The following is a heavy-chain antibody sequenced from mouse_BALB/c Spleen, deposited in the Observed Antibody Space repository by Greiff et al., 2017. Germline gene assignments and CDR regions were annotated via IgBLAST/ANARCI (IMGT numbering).Heavy chain of an antibody. V-gene: IGHV1-69*02. Sequence: QVQLQQPGAELVKPGAPVKLSCKASGYTFTSYWMNWVKQRPGRGLEWIGRIDPSDSETHYNQKFKDKATLTVDKSSSTAYIQLSSLTSEDSAVYYCARCGGYDETPYYAMDYWGQGTSVTVSS. J-gene: IGHJ4*01. CDR2: IDPSDSET. D-gene: IGHD2-2*01. CDR1: GYTFTSYW. CDR3: ARCGGYDETPYYAMDY.